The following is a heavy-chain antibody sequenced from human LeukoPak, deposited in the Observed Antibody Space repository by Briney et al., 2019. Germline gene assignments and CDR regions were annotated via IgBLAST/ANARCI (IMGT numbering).Heavy chain of an antibody. V-gene: IGHV4-4*07. Sequence: SETLSLTCTVSGGSISSYYWSWIRQPAGKGLEWIGRIYTSGSTNYNPSLKSRVTMSVDTSKNQFSLKLSSVTAADTAVYYCARAATPDIVVVVAATPFDYWGQGTLVTVSS. D-gene: IGHD2-15*01. CDR1: GGSISSYY. CDR3: ARAATPDIVVVVAATPFDY. J-gene: IGHJ4*02. CDR2: IYTSGST.